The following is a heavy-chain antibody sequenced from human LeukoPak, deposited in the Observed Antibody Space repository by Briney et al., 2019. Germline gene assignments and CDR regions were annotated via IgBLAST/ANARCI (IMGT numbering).Heavy chain of an antibody. CDR1: GGSISSGSYY. Sequence: SQTLSLTCTVSGGSISSGSYYWSWIRQPAGKGLEWIGRIYTSGSTNYNPSLKSRVTISVDTSKNQFSLKLSSVTAADTAVYYCARDPYYYGSGTYRGWFDPWGQGTLVTVSS. V-gene: IGHV4-61*02. J-gene: IGHJ5*02. CDR2: IYTSGST. CDR3: ARDPYYYGSGTYRGWFDP. D-gene: IGHD3-10*01.